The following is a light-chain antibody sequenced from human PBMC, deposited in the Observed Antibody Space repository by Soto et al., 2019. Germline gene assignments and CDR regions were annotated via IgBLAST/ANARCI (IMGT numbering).Light chain of an antibody. CDR2: AAS. Sequence: DVQMTQSPSSLSESVGDRVTITCRASQDINSWLAWYQQKPGNAPKSLIYAASSLQTGVPSRFSGSASGTHFTLTISILQPEDSATYYCQQYNIYPLTFGGGTKVEIK. CDR3: QQYNIYPLT. V-gene: IGKV1D-16*01. J-gene: IGKJ4*01. CDR1: QDINSW.